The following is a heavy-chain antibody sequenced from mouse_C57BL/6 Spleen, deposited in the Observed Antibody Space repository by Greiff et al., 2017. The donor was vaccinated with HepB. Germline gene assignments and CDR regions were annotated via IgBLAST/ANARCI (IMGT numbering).Heavy chain of an antibody. CDR2: ISSGGDYI. CDR1: GFTFSSYA. D-gene: IGHD2-5*01. V-gene: IGHV5-9-1*02. J-gene: IGHJ1*03. CDR3: TRDWDYSNYEYFDV. Sequence: EVKLVESGEGLVKPGGSLKLSCAASGFTFSSYAMSWVRQTPEKRLEWVAYISSGGDYIYYADTVKGRFTISRDNARNTLYLQMSSLKSEDTAMYYCTRDWDYSNYEYFDVWGTGTTVTVSS.